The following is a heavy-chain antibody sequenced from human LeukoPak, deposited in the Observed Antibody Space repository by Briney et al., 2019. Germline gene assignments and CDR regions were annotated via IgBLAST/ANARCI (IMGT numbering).Heavy chain of an antibody. CDR2: ILNNGGT. J-gene: IGHJ4*02. V-gene: IGHV4-59*01. CDR1: GGSISSYY. CDR3: ASQTYGTSVSY. D-gene: IGHD2-2*01. Sequence: PSETLSLTCTVSGGSISSYYWSWIRQPPGKALEWIGYILNNGGTNYNPSLRSRVTISIDTSKNQFSLNLNSVTAADTAVYYCASQTYGTSVSYWGQGTLVTVSS.